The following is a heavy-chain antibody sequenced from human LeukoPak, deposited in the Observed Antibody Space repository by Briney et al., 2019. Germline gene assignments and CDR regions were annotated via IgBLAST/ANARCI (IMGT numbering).Heavy chain of an antibody. CDR3: AKDHLSLGQLDY. CDR1: GFTFDDYA. Sequence: GGSLRLSCAASGFTFDDYAMHWVRQAPGKGLEWVSGISWNSGSIGYADSVKGRFTISRDNAKNSLYLQMNSLRAEDTAVYYCAKDHLSLGQLDYWGQGTLVTVSS. V-gene: IGHV3-9*01. CDR2: ISWNSGSI. J-gene: IGHJ4*02. D-gene: IGHD6-6*01.